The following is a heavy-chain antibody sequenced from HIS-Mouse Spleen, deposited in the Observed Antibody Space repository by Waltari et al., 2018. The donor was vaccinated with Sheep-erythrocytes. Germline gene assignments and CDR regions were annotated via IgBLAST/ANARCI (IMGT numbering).Heavy chain of an antibody. D-gene: IGHD4-17*01. CDR3: ARDRIGTSVTTGFDY. CDR1: GGSISSSSYY. J-gene: IGHJ4*02. Sequence: QLQLQESGPGLVKPSETLSLTCTVSGGSISSSSYYWGWIRQPPGKGLEWIGSIYSSGSTYHPPARKGRVTISVDTSKNQFSLKLSSVTAADTAVYYCARDRIGTSVTTGFDYWGQGTLVTVSS. CDR2: IYSSGST. V-gene: IGHV4-39*07.